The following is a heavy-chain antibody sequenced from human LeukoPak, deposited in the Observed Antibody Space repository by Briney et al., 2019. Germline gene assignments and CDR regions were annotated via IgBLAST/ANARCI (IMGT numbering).Heavy chain of an antibody. Sequence: PGRSLRLSCAASGFTFSSYAMHWVRQAPGKGLEWVAVISYDGSNKYYADSVKGRFTISRDNSLNTLHLQMNSLRAEDTAFYYCGKGNTASRPGFVDWGQGTLVTVSS. CDR1: GFTFSSYA. CDR3: GKGNTASRPGFVD. J-gene: IGHJ4*02. CDR2: ISYDGSNK. V-gene: IGHV3-30-3*01. D-gene: IGHD5-18*01.